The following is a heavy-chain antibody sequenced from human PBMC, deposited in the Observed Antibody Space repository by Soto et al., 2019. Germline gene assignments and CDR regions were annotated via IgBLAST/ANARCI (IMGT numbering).Heavy chain of an antibody. D-gene: IGHD5-12*01. CDR3: ARAGLTTLELATTY. CDR2: INPKSGVT. Sequence: QVQLVQSGAEVKKPGASVKVSCKASRYTFTDYYIHWVRQSPGQGLEWMGWINPKSGVTKFPQKFQGRVIMTRDTSITTVYMELSRLTSDDTAVYYCARAGLTTLELATTYWGQGTLVTVSS. V-gene: IGHV1-2*02. CDR1: RYTFTDYY. J-gene: IGHJ4*02.